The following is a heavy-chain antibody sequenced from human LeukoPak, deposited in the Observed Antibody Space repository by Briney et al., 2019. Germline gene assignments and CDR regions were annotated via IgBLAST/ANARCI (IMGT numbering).Heavy chain of an antibody. Sequence: GGSLKLSCAASGFTFSGSAMHWVRQASGEGLEWVGRIANKANSYATVYAASVKGRFTISRDDSKNTAYLQMNSLKTEDTAVYYCSRTYYYDSSGYYNDYWGQGTLVTVSS. J-gene: IGHJ4*02. V-gene: IGHV3-73*01. CDR2: IANKANSYAT. CDR1: GFTFSGSA. CDR3: SRTYYYDSSGYYNDY. D-gene: IGHD3-22*01.